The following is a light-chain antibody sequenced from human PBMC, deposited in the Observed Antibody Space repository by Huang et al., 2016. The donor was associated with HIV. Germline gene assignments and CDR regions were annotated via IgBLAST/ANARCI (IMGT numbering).Light chain of an antibody. V-gene: IGKV1-39*01. CDR1: QNITKS. Sequence: DIQMTQSPPSLSAPVGDRVTFTCRANQNITKSLNWYQQKPEKAPKLLIYTASTLESGFPSRFSGGGSGSRFTLNITNLQPEDFATYYCQQSFSVPRTFG. J-gene: IGKJ1*01. CDR3: QQSFSVPRT. CDR2: TAS.